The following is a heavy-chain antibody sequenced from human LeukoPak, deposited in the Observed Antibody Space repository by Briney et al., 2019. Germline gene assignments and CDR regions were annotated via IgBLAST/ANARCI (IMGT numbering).Heavy chain of an antibody. V-gene: IGHV4-30-2*01. J-gene: IGHJ4*02. CDR3: ARGDGNYYDSSGYYGIVRFDY. Sequence: SQTLSLTCAVSGGSISSGGYSWSWIRQPPGKGLEWIGYIYHSGSAYYNASLKSRLTISVDRSKNQFSLKLSSVTAADTAVYYCARGDGNYYDSSGYYGIVRFDYWGQGTLVTVSS. CDR2: IYHSGSA. CDR1: GGSISSGGYS. D-gene: IGHD3-22*01.